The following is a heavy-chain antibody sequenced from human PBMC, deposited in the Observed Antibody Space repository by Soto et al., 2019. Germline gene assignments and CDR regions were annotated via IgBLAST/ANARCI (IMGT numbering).Heavy chain of an antibody. D-gene: IGHD6-19*01. CDR3: ARGGELAGWMTLDT. J-gene: IGHJ5*02. V-gene: IGHV1-69*01. CDR1: GGTFNTYG. CDR2: IIPLFGTT. Sequence: QVHLVQSGAEVKKPGSSVKVSCRASGGTFNTYGFNWVRQAPGQGLEWMGGIIPLFGTTTYAQNFQGRVTITADQNTTTAHLEMSGVSSGATAVYFCARGGELAGWMTLDTWGQGTMVTFSS.